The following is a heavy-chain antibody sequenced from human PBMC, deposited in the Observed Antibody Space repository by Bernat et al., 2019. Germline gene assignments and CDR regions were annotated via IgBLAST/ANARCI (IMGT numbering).Heavy chain of an antibody. CDR1: GFTFNSYA. J-gene: IGHJ4*02. CDR3: AKATGVVAPTYIDS. Sequence: EVQLLESGGGLVQPGGSLRLSCAASGFTFNSYAMSWVRQAPGKGLEWVAAFSGSGGSTDYADSVKRRFTISRDNSKNTLYLQMNSLRAEDPALYYCAKATGVVAPTYIDSWGQGTLVTVSS. V-gene: IGHV3-23*01. CDR2: FSGSGGST. D-gene: IGHD2-15*01.